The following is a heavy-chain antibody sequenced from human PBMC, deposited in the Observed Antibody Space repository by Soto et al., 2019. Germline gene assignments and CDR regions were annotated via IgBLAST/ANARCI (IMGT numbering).Heavy chain of an antibody. CDR3: ARSLEYGIPFDK. CDR1: GCSISSGGYY. V-gene: IGHV4-30-4*01. J-gene: IGHJ4*02. CDR2: IYNGGPT. Sequence: KTXETLSLTCTVSGCSISSGGYYWNWIRQTPGKGLEWIGYIYNGGPTYYNPSLESRLSLSVDTSGNQFSLRLSSVTAADTAIYYCARSLEYGIPFDKWGQGTLVTVSS. D-gene: IGHD2-8*01.